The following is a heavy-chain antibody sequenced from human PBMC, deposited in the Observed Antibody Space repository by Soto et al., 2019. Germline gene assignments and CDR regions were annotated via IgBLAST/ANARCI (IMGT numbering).Heavy chain of an antibody. CDR1: GYTFISYG. CDR3: AITKREVIAAAVTDRYGMDV. J-gene: IGHJ6*02. Sequence: QVQLVQSGAEVKKPGASVKVSCKASGYTFISYGISCVRQAPGQGLEWMGWISAYNGNTNYAQKFQGRVTMSTDTSTSTAYMEPRSLRPDDRAVYYCAITKREVIAAAVTDRYGMDVWGQGTTVTVSS. CDR2: ISAYNGNT. D-gene: IGHD6-13*01. V-gene: IGHV1-18*01.